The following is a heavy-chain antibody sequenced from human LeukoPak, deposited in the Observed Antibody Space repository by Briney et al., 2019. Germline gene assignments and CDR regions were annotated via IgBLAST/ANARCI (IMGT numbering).Heavy chain of an antibody. J-gene: IGHJ4*02. CDR1: GTSLSTRGVG. D-gene: IGHD3-10*02. V-gene: IGHV2-5*01. Sequence: SGPTLVKPTPTLTLTCMFSGTSLSTRGVGVGWIRHPPRKALEWLALIYWNDDKHYNPSLKSRLTITKDTSRDQVVLTMTNMDPVDTATYYCVHTATNYYVASYWGQGTLVTISP. CDR3: VHTATNYYVASY. CDR2: IYWNDDK.